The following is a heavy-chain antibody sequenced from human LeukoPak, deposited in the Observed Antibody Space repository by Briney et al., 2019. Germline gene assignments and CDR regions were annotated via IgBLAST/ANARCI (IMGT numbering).Heavy chain of an antibody. J-gene: IGHJ4*02. CDR1: GFTFSSYA. CDR3: ARRGVDYGDYFGY. CDR2: ISYDGSNK. Sequence: PGGSLRPSCAASGFTFSSYAMHWVRQAPGKGLEWVAVISYDGSNKYYADSVKGRFTISRDNSKNTLYLQMNSLRAEDTAVYYCARRGVDYGDYFGYWGQGTLVTVSS. V-gene: IGHV3-30-3*01. D-gene: IGHD4-17*01.